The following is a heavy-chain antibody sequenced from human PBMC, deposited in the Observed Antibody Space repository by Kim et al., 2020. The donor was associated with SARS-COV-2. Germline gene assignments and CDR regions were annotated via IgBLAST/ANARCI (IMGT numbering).Heavy chain of an antibody. CDR2: ISGSGGST. V-gene: IGHV3-23*01. J-gene: IGHJ4*02. CDR3: AKSRGPTHGWRGYFDY. D-gene: IGHD6-19*01. Sequence: GGSLRLSCAASGFTFSSYAMSWVRQAPGKGLEWVSAISGSGGSTYYADSVKGRFTISRDNSKNTLYLQMNSLRAEDTAVYYCAKSRGPTHGWRGYFDYWGQGTLVTVSS. CDR1: GFTFSSYA.